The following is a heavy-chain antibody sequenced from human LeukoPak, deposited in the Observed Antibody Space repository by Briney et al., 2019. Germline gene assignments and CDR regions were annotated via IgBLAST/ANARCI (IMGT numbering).Heavy chain of an antibody. CDR1: GYSFTSYW. CDR3: ARHVRGCSGGSCYSNYYYYMDV. Sequence: GESLKISCKGSGYSFTSYWIGWVRQMPGKGLEWMGIIYPGDSDTRYSPSFQGQVTISADKSISTAYLQWSSLKASDTAMYYCARHVRGCSGGSCYSNYYYYMDVWGKGTTVTVSS. J-gene: IGHJ6*03. D-gene: IGHD2-15*01. CDR2: IYPGDSDT. V-gene: IGHV5-51*01.